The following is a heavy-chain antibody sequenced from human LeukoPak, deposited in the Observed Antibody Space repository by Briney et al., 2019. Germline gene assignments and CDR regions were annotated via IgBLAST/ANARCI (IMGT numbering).Heavy chain of an antibody. CDR3: ARAPGIYDFWSGYYSVHYYYYMDV. D-gene: IGHD3-3*01. CDR1: GSTFSSYS. Sequence: GGSLRLSCAASGSTFSSYSMNWVRQAPGKGLEWVSSISSSSSYIYYADSVKGRFTISRDNAKNSLYLQMNSLRAEDTAVYYCARAPGIYDFWSGYYSVHYYYYMDVWGKGTTVTVSS. CDR2: ISSSSSYI. J-gene: IGHJ6*03. V-gene: IGHV3-21*01.